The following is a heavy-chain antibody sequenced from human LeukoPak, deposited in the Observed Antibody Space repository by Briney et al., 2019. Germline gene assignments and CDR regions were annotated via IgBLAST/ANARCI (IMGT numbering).Heavy chain of an antibody. CDR3: ARQCRYCSGGSLLLMDAFDI. V-gene: IGHV5-51*01. CDR1: GYSFTSYW. Sequence: GESLKISCKGSGYSFTSYWIGWVRQMPGKGLEWMGIIYPGDSDTRYSPSFQGQVTISADKSISTAYLQWSSLKASDTAMYYCARQCRYCSGGSLLLMDAFDIWGQGTMVTVSS. CDR2: IYPGDSDT. J-gene: IGHJ3*02. D-gene: IGHD2-15*01.